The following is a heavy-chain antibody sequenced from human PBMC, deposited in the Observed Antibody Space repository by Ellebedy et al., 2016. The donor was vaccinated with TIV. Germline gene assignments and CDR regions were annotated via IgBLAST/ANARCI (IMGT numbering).Heavy chain of an antibody. CDR2: IYYNRGT. CDR1: GDSVTSTNYY. CDR3: ARVAWIHLRYFDY. V-gene: IGHV4-61*01. J-gene: IGHJ4*02. D-gene: IGHD5-18*01. Sequence: SETLSLTXTVSGDSVTSTNYYWSWIRRPPGKGLEWIGYIYYNRGTKYNPSLKSRVTISLDTSKNQFSLKLTSVTAADTAVYYCARVAWIHLRYFDYWGQGTLVTVSS.